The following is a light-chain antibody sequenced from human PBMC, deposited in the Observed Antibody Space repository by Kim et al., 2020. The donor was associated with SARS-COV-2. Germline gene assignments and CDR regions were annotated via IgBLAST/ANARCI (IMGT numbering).Light chain of an antibody. Sequence: GKTISISCPRSGGSIGSNYVQWYQQRPGSAPTTVIYEDTKRAFGVSDRFSGSIDISSNSASLTISGLKTEDEGDYYCQSYDSTNWAFGGGTQLTVL. CDR3: QSYDSTNWA. CDR2: EDT. CDR1: GGSIGSNY. J-gene: IGLJ3*02. V-gene: IGLV6-57*03.